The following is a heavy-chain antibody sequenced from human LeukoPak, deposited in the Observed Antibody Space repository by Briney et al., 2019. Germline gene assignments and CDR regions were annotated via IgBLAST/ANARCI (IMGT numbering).Heavy chain of an antibody. J-gene: IGHJ4*02. CDR2: INLSGST. Sequence: SETLSLTCAVYGGSFSGYYWTWIRQPPEKRLEWIGEINLSGSTNYNPSLKSRVTISVDTSKNQFSLKLSSVTAADTAVYYCARAPAYDRIDYWGQGTLVTVSS. V-gene: IGHV4-34*01. CDR3: ARAPAYDRIDY. CDR1: GGSFSGYY. D-gene: IGHD3-22*01.